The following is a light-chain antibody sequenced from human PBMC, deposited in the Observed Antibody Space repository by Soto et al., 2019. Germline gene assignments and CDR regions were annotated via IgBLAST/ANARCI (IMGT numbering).Light chain of an antibody. CDR2: EVS. CDR3: SSYAGNNILEV. Sequence: QSVLTQPPSASGSPGQSVTISCTGTSSDVGGYNYVSWYQQHPGKAPKLMIYEVSKRPSGVPDRFSGSKSGNTASLTVSGLQAEDEADYNCSSYAGNNILEVFGGGTKVTVL. V-gene: IGLV2-8*01. CDR1: SSDVGGYNY. J-gene: IGLJ2*01.